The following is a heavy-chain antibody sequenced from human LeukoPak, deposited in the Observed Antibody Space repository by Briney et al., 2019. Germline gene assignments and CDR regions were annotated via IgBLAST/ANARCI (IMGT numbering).Heavy chain of an antibody. CDR3: ARDRGDYLDYYYGMDV. V-gene: IGHV4-59*01. J-gene: IGHJ6*04. Sequence: SETLSLTCTVPGGSISSYYWSWIRQPPGKGLEWIGYIYYSGSTNYNPSLKSRVTISVDTSKNQFSLKLSSVTAADTAVYYCARDRGDYLDYYYGMDVWGKGTTVTVSS. CDR2: IYYSGST. D-gene: IGHD3-10*01. CDR1: GGSISSYY.